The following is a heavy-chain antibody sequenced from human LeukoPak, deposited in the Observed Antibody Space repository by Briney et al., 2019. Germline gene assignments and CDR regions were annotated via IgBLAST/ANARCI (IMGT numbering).Heavy chain of an antibody. J-gene: IGHJ4*02. Sequence: SETLSLTCAVYGGSFSGYYWSWIRQPPGKGLEWIGEINHSGGTNYNPSLKSRVTISVDTSKNQFSLKLSSVTAADTAVYYCARIGRYYDSSGSPRPFDYWGQGTLVTVSS. CDR1: GGSFSGYY. V-gene: IGHV4-34*01. CDR2: INHSGGT. D-gene: IGHD3-22*01. CDR3: ARIGRYYDSSGSPRPFDY.